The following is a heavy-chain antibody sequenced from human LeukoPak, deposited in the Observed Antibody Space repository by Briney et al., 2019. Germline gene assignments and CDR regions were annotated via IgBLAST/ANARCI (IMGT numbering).Heavy chain of an antibody. CDR3: AKEAWLSSAFDP. CDR1: GFTFDSYG. J-gene: IGHJ5*02. V-gene: IGHV3-30*18. Sequence: GGSLRLSCAASGFTFDSYGMHWVRQAPGKGLEWVAVISYDGNNKYYANSVKGRFTISRDNSKNTLYLQMNSLRAEDTAVYYCAKEAWLSSAFDPWGQGTLVTVSS. D-gene: IGHD2-15*01. CDR2: ISYDGNNK.